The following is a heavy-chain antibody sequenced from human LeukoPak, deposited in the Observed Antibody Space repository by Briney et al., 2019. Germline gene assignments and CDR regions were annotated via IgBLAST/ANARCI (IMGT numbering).Heavy chain of an antibody. D-gene: IGHD4-17*01. V-gene: IGHV4-39*01. J-gene: IGHJ4*02. CDR3: ARIHDYGDYAFDK. CDR1: GDSITSSAFY. Sequence: SETLSLTCTVSGDSITSSAFYWGWIRQAPGKGLEWIGNIFHGGNTHYNPSLKSRVSISVDRSKNQVSLNLSSVTAADTAVYYCARIHDYGDYAFDKWGQGTLVTVSS. CDR2: IFHGGNT.